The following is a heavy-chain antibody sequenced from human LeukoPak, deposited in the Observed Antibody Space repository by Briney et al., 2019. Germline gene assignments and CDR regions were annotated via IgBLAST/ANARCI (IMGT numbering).Heavy chain of an antibody. V-gene: IGHV4-59*12. D-gene: IGHD4-17*01. CDR1: GGSINSYY. J-gene: IGHJ4*02. Sequence: PSETLSLTCTVSGGSINSYYWSWIRQPPGKGLEWIGYIYYSGSTNYNPSLKSRVTISVDTSKNQFSLKLSSVTAADTAVYYCARGQGTVTTHWGQGTLVTVSS. CDR2: IYYSGST. CDR3: ARGQGTVTTH.